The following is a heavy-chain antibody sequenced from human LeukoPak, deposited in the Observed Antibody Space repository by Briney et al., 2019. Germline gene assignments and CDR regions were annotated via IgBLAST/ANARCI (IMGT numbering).Heavy chain of an antibody. V-gene: IGHV1-46*01. D-gene: IGHD3-3*01. CDR1: GYTFTSYY. CDR2: INPSGGST. Sequence: GPSLKVSCKASGYTFTSYYMPWVRQAPGQGLEWMGIINPSGGSTSYAQKFQGRVTMTRDTSTSTVYMELSSLRSEDTAVYYCAREFTTYYDFWSGYSYFDYWGQGTLATVSS. CDR3: AREFTTYYDFWSGYSYFDY. J-gene: IGHJ4*02.